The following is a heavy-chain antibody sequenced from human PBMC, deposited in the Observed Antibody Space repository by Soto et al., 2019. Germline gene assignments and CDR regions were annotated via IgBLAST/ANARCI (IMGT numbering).Heavy chain of an antibody. CDR3: AKDSQSDIVVVVAATGWFDP. Sequence: ASVKVSCKASGYTFTSYGISWVRQAPGQGLEWMGWISAYNGNTNYAQKLQGRVTMTTDTSTSTAYMELRSLRSDDTAVYYCAKDSQSDIVVVVAATGWFDPWGPGTLVTVSS. J-gene: IGHJ5*02. CDR2: ISAYNGNT. D-gene: IGHD2-15*01. CDR1: GYTFTSYG. V-gene: IGHV1-18*01.